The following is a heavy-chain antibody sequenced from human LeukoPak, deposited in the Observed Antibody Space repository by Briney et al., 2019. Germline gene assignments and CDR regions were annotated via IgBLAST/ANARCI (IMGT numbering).Heavy chain of an antibody. CDR1: GGTFSSYA. CDR2: IIPIFGTA. Sequence: ASVKVSCKASGGTFSSYAISWVRQAPGQGREWMGGIIPIFGTANYAQKFQGRVTITADESTSTAYMELSSLRSEDTAVYYCARAYCSGGSCYWDAFDIWGQGTMVTVSS. CDR3: ARAYCSGGSCYWDAFDI. D-gene: IGHD2-15*01. V-gene: IGHV1-69*13. J-gene: IGHJ3*02.